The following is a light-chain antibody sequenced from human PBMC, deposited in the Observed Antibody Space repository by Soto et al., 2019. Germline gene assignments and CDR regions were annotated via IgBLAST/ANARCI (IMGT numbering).Light chain of an antibody. Sequence: EIVLTQSPATLSLSPGERATLSCRASQSISSHLAWYQQKPGQAPRLLMYDASNRAAGIPARFSGSGSGTDFTLTISGLEPEAGAVYYCQHRSNWPLAFGGGTKVEIK. V-gene: IGKV3-11*01. CDR1: QSISSH. J-gene: IGKJ4*01. CDR2: DAS. CDR3: QHRSNWPLA.